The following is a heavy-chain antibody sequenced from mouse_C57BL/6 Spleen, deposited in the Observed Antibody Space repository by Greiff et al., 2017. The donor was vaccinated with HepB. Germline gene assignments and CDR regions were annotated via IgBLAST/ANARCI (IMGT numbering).Heavy chain of an antibody. Sequence: EVQLQQSGPELVKPGASVKIPCKASGYTFTDYNMDWVKQSHGKSLEWIGDINPNNGGTIYNQKFKGKATLTVDKSSSTAYMELRSLTSEDTAVYYCASGPLPSKGFAYWGQGTLVTVSA. CDR1: GYTFTDYN. CDR3: ASGPLPSKGFAY. CDR2: INPNNGGT. D-gene: IGHD3-1*01. V-gene: IGHV1-18*01. J-gene: IGHJ3*01.